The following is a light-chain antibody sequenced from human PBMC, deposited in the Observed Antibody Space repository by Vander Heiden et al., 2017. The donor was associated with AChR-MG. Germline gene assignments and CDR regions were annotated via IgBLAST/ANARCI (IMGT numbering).Light chain of an antibody. J-gene: IGLJ3*02. CDR3: AAWDDSLNGRV. CDR2: SNN. V-gene: IGLV1-44*01. CDR1: SSNLGSKT. Sequence: QSVLTQPPSASGTPGQRVTISCSGSSSNLGSKTVSWYQQLPGTAPKLLIYSNNQRPSGVPDRFSGSKSGTSASLAISGLQSEDEADYYCAAWDDSLNGRVFGGGTKLTVL.